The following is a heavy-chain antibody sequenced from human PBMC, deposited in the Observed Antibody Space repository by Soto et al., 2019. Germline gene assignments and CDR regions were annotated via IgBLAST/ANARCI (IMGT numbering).Heavy chain of an antibody. D-gene: IGHD2-15*01. J-gene: IGHJ1*01. V-gene: IGHV6-1*01. CDR3: ARAIRDCSGGSCYPYFQH. CDR1: GDSVSINSAA. Sequence: QSLSLPCAISGDSVSINSAAWNWIRQSPSRGLEWLGRTYYRAKGDNDYAVSVKSRITINPDTSKNQFSLQLNSVTPEDTAVYYCARAIRDCSGGSCYPYFQHWGQGTLVTGSS. CDR2: TYYRAKGDN.